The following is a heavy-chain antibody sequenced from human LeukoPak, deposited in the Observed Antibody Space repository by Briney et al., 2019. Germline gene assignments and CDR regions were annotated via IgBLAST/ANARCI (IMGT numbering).Heavy chain of an antibody. CDR3: ARVTYSSSSGVGY. V-gene: IGHV1-69*13. J-gene: IGHJ4*02. CDR2: VIPIFGTI. D-gene: IGHD6-6*01. Sequence: GASVKVSCKASGGTFTSNGIVWVRQAPGQGLEWTGGVIPIFGTIDYAQKFQGRVTVTADESMSTAYMELSSLTSEDTAVYYCARVTYSSSSGVGYWGQGTLVTVSS. CDR1: GGTFTSNG.